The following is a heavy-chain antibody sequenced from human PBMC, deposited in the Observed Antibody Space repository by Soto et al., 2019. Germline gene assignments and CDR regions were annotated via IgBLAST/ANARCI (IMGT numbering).Heavy chain of an antibody. D-gene: IGHD3-9*01. J-gene: IGHJ4*02. CDR1: GGTFTNYT. Sequence: QVQLVQSGAEVKKPGSSVKVSCKASGGTFTNYTISWVRQAPGQGLEWMGGIIPMFGTTNHAQKLQGRVTINANKSTTTAHMALRSLRCEDTAVYYCAIGIGLLYFDWPFGYWGQGTLVTVSS. CDR2: IIPMFGTT. CDR3: AIGIGLLYFDWPFGY. V-gene: IGHV1-69*06.